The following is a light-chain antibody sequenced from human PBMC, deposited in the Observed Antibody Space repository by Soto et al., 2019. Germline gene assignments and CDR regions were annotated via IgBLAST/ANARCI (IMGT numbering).Light chain of an antibody. CDR2: GAS. CDR1: QSVSSN. CDR3: QQYNNWPA. J-gene: IGKJ1*01. V-gene: IGKV3-15*01. Sequence: EIVMTQSPATLSVSPGERATLSCRASQSVSSNLAWYQQKPGQAPRLLIYGASTRATGIPARFSGSGSGTEFTLTISSLQSEDFAVYCCQQYNNWPAFGQGTRWIS.